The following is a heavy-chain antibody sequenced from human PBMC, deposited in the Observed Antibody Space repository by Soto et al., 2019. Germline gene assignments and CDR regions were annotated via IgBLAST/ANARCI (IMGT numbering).Heavy chain of an antibody. Sequence: ASVKVSCKASGDSFTGYYIHWVRQAAGHGPEWMGWIYPNTGETRFAQKFQGRATLTSDTSIKTAYIEINSLTSADTAVYYCARAILLPSAKVGPDAFDVWGQGTLVTVSS. CDR3: ARAILLPSAKVGPDAFDV. J-gene: IGHJ3*01. CDR1: GDSFTGYY. D-gene: IGHD1-26*01. CDR2: IYPNTGET. V-gene: IGHV1-2*02.